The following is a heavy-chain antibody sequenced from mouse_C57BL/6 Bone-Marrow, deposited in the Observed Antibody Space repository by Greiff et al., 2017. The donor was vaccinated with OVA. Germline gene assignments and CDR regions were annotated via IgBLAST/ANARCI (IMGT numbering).Heavy chain of an antibody. CDR2: IWRGGST. Sequence: VQLVESGPGLVQPSQSLSITCTVSGFSLTSYGVHWVRQSPGKGLEWLGVIWRGGSTDYNAAFMSRLSITKDNSKSQVFFKMNSLQADDTAIYYCAKHVKRDYYAMDYWGQGTSVTVSS. CDR1: GFSLTSYG. CDR3: AKHVKRDYYAMDY. J-gene: IGHJ4*01. V-gene: IGHV2-5*01.